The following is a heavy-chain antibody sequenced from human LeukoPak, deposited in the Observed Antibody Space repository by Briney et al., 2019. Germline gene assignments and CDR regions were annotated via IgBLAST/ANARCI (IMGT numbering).Heavy chain of an antibody. CDR3: AWSRDGYNYFVY. CDR1: GLTFSSNW. D-gene: IGHD5-24*01. CDR2: INGDGTST. Sequence: GGSLRLSCAASGLTFSSNWMHWVRQAPGKGLVWVSRINGDGTSTTHAGSVKGRFTISRDNAKNTLYLQMNSLRAEDTAVYYCAWSRDGYNYFVYWGQGTLVTVSS. V-gene: IGHV3-74*01. J-gene: IGHJ4*02.